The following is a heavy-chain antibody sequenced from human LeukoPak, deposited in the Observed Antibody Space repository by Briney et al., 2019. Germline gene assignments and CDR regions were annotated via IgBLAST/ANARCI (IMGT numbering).Heavy chain of an antibody. CDR2: INHSGST. CDR3: ARERRRWFDP. Sequence: SETLSLTCAVYGGSFSGYYWSWIRQPPGKGLEWIGEINHSGSTNYNPSLKSRVTISVDTSENQFSLKLSSVTAADTAVYYCARERRRWFDPWGQGTLVTVSS. J-gene: IGHJ5*02. CDR1: GGSFSGYY. D-gene: IGHD1-14*01. V-gene: IGHV4-34*01.